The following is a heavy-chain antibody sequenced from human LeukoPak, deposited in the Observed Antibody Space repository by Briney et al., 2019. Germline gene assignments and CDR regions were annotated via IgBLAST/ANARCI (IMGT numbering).Heavy chain of an antibody. D-gene: IGHD6-19*01. Sequence: GGSLRLSCAASGFTFSSYGMSWVRQAPGKGLEWVSAISGSGGSTYYADSVKGRFTISRDNSKNTLYLQMNSLRAEDTAAYYCARERYSSGHYFDYWGQGTLVTVSS. J-gene: IGHJ4*02. V-gene: IGHV3-23*01. CDR3: ARERYSSGHYFDY. CDR1: GFTFSSYG. CDR2: ISGSGGST.